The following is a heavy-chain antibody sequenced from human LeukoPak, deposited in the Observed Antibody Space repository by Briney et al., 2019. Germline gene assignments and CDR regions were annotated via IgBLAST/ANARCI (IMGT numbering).Heavy chain of an antibody. D-gene: IGHD3-10*01. CDR2: INPNSGGT. Sequence: GASVKGSCKASGYTFTGYYMHWVRQAPGQGLEWMGWINPNSGGTNYAQKFQGRVTMTRDTSISTAYMELSRLRSDDTAVYYCARADYYGSGSYYKSYYYYYYMDVWGKGTTVTVSS. CDR1: GYTFTGYY. V-gene: IGHV1-2*02. CDR3: ARADYYGSGSYYKSYYYYYYMDV. J-gene: IGHJ6*03.